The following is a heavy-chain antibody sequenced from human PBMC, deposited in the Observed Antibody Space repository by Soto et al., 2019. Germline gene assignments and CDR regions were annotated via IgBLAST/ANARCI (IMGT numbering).Heavy chain of an antibody. J-gene: IGHJ4*02. CDR2: IYYSGST. CDR3: AREGASLNGYYFDY. CDR1: GGSVSSGSYY. Sequence: SETLSLTCTVSGGSVSSGSYYWSWIRQPPGKGLEWIGYIYYSGSTNYNPSLKSRVTISVDTSKNQFSLKLSSVTAADTAVYYCAREGASLNGYYFDYWGQGTRVTVSS. V-gene: IGHV4-61*01. D-gene: IGHD3-9*01.